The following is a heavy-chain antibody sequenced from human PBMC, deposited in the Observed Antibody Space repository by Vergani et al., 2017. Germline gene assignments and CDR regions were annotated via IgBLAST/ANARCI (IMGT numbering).Heavy chain of an antibody. V-gene: IGHV1-69*06. Sequence: QVQLVQSGAEVKKPGSSVKVSCKASGGTFSSYAISWVRQAPGQGLSWMGGIIPIFGTANYAQKFQGRVTITADKSTSTAYMERSSLRSEDTAVYYCAGDGSDTGMVKNYYYYYGMDVGGQGTTVTVSS. CDR1: GGTFSSYA. J-gene: IGHJ6*01. CDR3: AGDGSDTGMVKNYYYYYGMDV. CDR2: IIPIFGTA. D-gene: IGHD5-18*01.